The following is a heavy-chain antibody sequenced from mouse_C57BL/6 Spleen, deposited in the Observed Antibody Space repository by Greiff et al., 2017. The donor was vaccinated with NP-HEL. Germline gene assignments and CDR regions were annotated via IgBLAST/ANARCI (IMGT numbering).Heavy chain of an antibody. Sequence: QVQLQQSGAELARPGASVKLSCKASGYTFTSYGISWVKQRTGQGLEWIGEIYPRSGNTYYNEKFTGKATLTADKSSSTAYMELRSLTSQDSAVSFCARAVNTVVDYAMGCWGPGTSVTVSS. J-gene: IGHJ4*01. V-gene: IGHV1-81*01. D-gene: IGHD1-1*01. CDR2: IYPRSGNT. CDR1: GYTFTSYG. CDR3: ARAVNTVVDYAMGC.